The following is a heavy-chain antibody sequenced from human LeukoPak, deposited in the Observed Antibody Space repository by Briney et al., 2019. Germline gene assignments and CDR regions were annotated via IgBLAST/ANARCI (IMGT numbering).Heavy chain of an antibody. D-gene: IGHD2-2*01. CDR2: ISRSSSFI. V-gene: IGHV3-21*01. Sequence: KSGTSLRLSCAASGFTFSNCSMNWVRQAPGKGLEWVSSISRSSSFIYYAGSVKGRFTISRDNAKKSLYLQMNSLRVEDTAVYYCARVSLCNSTSCYFDYWGQGTLVTVSS. J-gene: IGHJ4*02. CDR3: ARVSLCNSTSCYFDY. CDR1: GFTFSNCS.